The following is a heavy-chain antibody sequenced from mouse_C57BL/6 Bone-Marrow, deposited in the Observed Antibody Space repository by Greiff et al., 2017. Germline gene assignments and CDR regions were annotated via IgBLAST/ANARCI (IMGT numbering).Heavy chain of an antibody. CDR1: GFNIKDDY. D-gene: IGHD1-1*01. CDR2: IDPENGDT. Sequence: VQLQQSGAELVRPGASVKLSCTASGFNIKDDYMHWVKQRPEQGLEWIGWIDPENGDTEYASKFQGKAPITADTSSNTAYLQLSSLTSEDTAVYYCTTGLRAWFAYWGQGTLVTVSA. V-gene: IGHV14-4*01. J-gene: IGHJ3*01. CDR3: TTGLRAWFAY.